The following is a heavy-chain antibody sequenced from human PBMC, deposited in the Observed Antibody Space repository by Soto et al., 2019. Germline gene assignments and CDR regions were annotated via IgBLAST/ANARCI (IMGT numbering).Heavy chain of an antibody. J-gene: IGHJ4*02. Sequence: QLHLQESGPGRVKPSETLSLTCSVSGGSITTSGNYWGWVRQAPEKGLEWLGSAYYVGTINYNLSIKLRGAIHGYPSTYQASRLLTPVPAESPAVCHWARLPLVRGVPDWVQGTLVTVSS. CDR3: ARLPLVRGVPD. D-gene: IGHD3-10*01. CDR2: AYYVGTI. CDR1: GGSITTSGNY. V-gene: IGHV4-39*01.